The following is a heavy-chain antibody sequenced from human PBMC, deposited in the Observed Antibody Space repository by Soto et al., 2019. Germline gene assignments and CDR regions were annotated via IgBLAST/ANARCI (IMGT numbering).Heavy chain of an antibody. V-gene: IGHV6-1*01. CDR2: TFFRSKWYN. D-gene: IGHD1-1*01. J-gene: IGHJ4*02. CDR3: ARAVYMEGLWH. CDR1: GDSVSSNSVA. Sequence: SETLSLTCALSGDSVSSNSVAWNWVRQSPSRGLEWLGRTFFRSKWYNEYAVSVKSRIIINPDTSKNQFSLQLKSVSPEDTAVYYCARAVYMEGLWHWGQGTLVTVSS.